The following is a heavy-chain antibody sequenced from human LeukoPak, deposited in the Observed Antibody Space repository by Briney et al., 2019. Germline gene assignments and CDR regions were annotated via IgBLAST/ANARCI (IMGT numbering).Heavy chain of an antibody. CDR2: IYYSGST. CDR1: GGSISSSSYY. D-gene: IGHD3-3*01. Sequence: SETLSLTCTVSGGSISSSSYYWGWIRQPPGKWLEWIGSIYYSGSTYYKSSLKSRVTISVDTSKNQFSLKLSSVTAADTAVYYCARQGRRMGYDFWSGYRHFDYWGQGTLVTVSS. J-gene: IGHJ4*02. CDR3: ARQGRRMGYDFWSGYRHFDY. V-gene: IGHV4-39*01.